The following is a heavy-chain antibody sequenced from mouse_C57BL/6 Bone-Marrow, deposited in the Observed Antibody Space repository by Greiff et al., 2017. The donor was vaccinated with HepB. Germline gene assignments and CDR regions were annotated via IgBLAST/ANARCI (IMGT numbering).Heavy chain of an antibody. V-gene: IGHV5-4*01. J-gene: IGHJ4*01. CDR2: ISDGGSYT. Sequence: EVQLQESGGGLVKPGGSLKLSCAASGFTFSSYAMSWVRQTPEKRLEWVATISDGGSYTYYPDNVKGRFTISRDNAKNNLYLQMSHLKSEDTAMYYCARDLGVLDYWGQGTSVTVSS. CDR1: GFTFSSYA. CDR3: ARDLGVLDY. D-gene: IGHD3-1*01.